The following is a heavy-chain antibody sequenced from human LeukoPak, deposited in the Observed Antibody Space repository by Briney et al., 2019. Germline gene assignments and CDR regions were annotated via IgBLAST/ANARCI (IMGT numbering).Heavy chain of an antibody. CDR1: GFTFSSYA. J-gene: IGHJ4*02. Sequence: GGSLRLSCAASGFTFSSYAMHWVRQAPGKGLEYVSVISSNGGSTYYANSVKGRFTISRDNSKNTLYLQMGSLRAEDMAVYYCAREGYDSSTSYQYVDYWGQGTLVAVSS. CDR3: AREGYDSSTSYQYVDY. V-gene: IGHV3-64*01. D-gene: IGHD3-22*01. CDR2: ISSNGGST.